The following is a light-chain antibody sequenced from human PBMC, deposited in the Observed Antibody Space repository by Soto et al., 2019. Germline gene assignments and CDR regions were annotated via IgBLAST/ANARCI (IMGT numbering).Light chain of an antibody. CDR2: AAS. J-gene: IGKJ2*01. Sequence: DVQMTQSPSSLSASVGDRVTITCRASRDISSSLAWYQQKPGKVPKLLIYAASTLHAGVQSRFSGSGSGPLFTLTINSLQPEDVATYYCQKYNSAPHPFGRGTRLEIK. CDR1: RDISSS. CDR3: QKYNSAPHP. V-gene: IGKV1-27*01.